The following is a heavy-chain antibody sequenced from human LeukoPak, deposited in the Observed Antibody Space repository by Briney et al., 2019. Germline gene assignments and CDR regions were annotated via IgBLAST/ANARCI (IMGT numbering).Heavy chain of an antibody. J-gene: IGHJ4*02. D-gene: IGHD3-22*01. CDR2: IYYSGST. Sequence: SETLSLTRTVSGGSISSYYWSWIRQPPGKGLEWIGYIYYSGSTNYNPSLKSRVAISVDTSKNQFSLKLSSVTAVDTAVYYCARGDSGSYYDSSGSISYYFDYWGQGTLVTVSS. CDR1: GGSISSYY. CDR3: ARGDSGSYYDSSGSISYYFDY. V-gene: IGHV4-59*01.